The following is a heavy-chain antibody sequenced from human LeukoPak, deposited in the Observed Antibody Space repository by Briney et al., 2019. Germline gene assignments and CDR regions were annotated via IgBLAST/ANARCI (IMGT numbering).Heavy chain of an antibody. J-gene: IGHJ6*02. CDR1: GDSISSSNW. CDR3: ARLGGSYGMDL. Sequence: PSETLSLTCAVSGDSISSSNWWSWVRQPPGKGLEWIGEIHHSGSTNYNPSLKSRVTISVDKPKNHLSLKMTSVTAADTAVYYCARLGGSYGMDLWGQGTTVTVSS. CDR2: IHHSGST. V-gene: IGHV4-4*02. D-gene: IGHD3-16*01.